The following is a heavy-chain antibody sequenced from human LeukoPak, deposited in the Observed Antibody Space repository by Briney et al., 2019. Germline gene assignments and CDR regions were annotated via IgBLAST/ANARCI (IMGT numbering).Heavy chain of an antibody. CDR2: INHSGST. Sequence: SGTLSLTCAVYGGSFSGYYWSWIRQPPGKGLEWIGEINHSGSTNYNPSLKSRVTISVDTSKNQFSLKLSSVTAADTAVYYCARDLGGLPGYWGQGTLVTVSS. CDR1: GGSFSGYY. J-gene: IGHJ4*02. V-gene: IGHV4-34*01. D-gene: IGHD3-10*01. CDR3: ARDLGGLPGY.